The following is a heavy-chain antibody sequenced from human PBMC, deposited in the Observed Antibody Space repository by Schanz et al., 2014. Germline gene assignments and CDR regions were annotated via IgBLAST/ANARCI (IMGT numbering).Heavy chain of an antibody. D-gene: IGHD3-10*01. CDR3: ARGIITMVRGGDVGAFDI. J-gene: IGHJ3*02. V-gene: IGHV3-33*08. Sequence: QVHLVESGGGVVQPGRSLRLSCAASGFTFSRYGMHWVRQAPGKGLEWVALISYDGSSKNHADSVQGRFTISRDNSKNALYLQMDSLRAEDTAVYYCARGIITMVRGGDVGAFDIWGQGTMVTVSS. CDR1: GFTFSRYG. CDR2: ISYDGSSK.